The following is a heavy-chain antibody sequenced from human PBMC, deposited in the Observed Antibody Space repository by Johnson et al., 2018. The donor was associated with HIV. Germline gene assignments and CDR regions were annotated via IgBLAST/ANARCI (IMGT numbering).Heavy chain of an antibody. CDR1: GFTFSSYA. Sequence: QVQLVESGGGVVQPGRSLRLSCAASGFTFSSYAMHWVRQAPGKGLEWVAVISYDGSNKYYADSVKGRFTISRDNSKNTLYLQMNSLRAEDTAVYYCAREAYCGGDCHDDAFDIWGQGTMVTVSS. D-gene: IGHD2-21*02. V-gene: IGHV3-30-3*01. CDR3: AREAYCGGDCHDDAFDI. J-gene: IGHJ3*02. CDR2: ISYDGSNK.